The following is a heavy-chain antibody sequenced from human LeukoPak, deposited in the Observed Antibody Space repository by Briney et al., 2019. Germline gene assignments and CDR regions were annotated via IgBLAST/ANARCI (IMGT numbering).Heavy chain of an antibody. J-gene: IGHJ4*02. D-gene: IGHD6-6*01. V-gene: IGHV6-1*01. CDR1: GDSVSINSAA. Sequence: SQTLSLTFAISGDSVSINSAAWKWVRQSPTRGLEWLGRTYYRSKWYNDYAVSVKSRLPFHPATSTTQFSLHLNSVTPEDTAVYYCARAAARDPAAYYFDYWGQGTLVTVSS. CDR3: ARAAARDPAAYYFDY. CDR2: TYYRSKWYN.